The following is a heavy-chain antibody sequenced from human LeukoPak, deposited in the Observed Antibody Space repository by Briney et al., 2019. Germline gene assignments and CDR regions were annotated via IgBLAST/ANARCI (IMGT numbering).Heavy chain of an antibody. J-gene: IGHJ4*02. Sequence: EPGRSLRLSCAASGFAFSRYGMHWVRQAPGNGLEGVALISHDGTNKNHADSVKGRFTISRDNSNNTLYLQMSSLRAEDTAVYYCARGPGALDYWGQGTLVTVSS. CDR2: ISHDGTNK. D-gene: IGHD2-2*01. CDR1: GFAFSRYG. V-gene: IGHV3-30*03. CDR3: ARGPGALDY.